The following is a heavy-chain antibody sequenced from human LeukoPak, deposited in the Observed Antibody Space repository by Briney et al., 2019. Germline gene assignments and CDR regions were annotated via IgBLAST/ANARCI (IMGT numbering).Heavy chain of an antibody. J-gene: IGHJ4*02. CDR3: ARGNLGGDY. V-gene: IGHV3-48*02. CDR1: GFTFSTYS. CDR2: ISTSSSAI. D-gene: IGHD1-14*01. Sequence: GGSLRLSCAASGFTFSTYSMNWVRQAPGKGLEWVSYISTSSSAIYYADSVKGRFTISRDNANNSLYLQMNSLRDEDTAVYYCARGNLGGDYWGQGTLVTVSS.